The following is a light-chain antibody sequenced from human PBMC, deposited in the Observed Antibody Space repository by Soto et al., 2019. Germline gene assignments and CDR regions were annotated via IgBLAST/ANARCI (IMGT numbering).Light chain of an antibody. CDR2: DNN. V-gene: IGLV1-51*01. CDR3: GAWDSSLSAGV. Sequence: QSVLTQPPSVSAAPGQKVTISCSGSSSNIEKNYVSWYQQRPGTAPKLLIYDNNKRPAGIPDRFSGSKSGTSATLAITALQTGDEADYHCGAWDSSLSAGVFGGGTKLTVL. CDR1: SSNIEKNY. J-gene: IGLJ3*02.